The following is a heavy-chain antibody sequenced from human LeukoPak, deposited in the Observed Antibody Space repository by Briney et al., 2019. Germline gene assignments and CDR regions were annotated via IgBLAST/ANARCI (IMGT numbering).Heavy chain of an antibody. CDR3: AQNLGILTGATDYYGMDV. Sequence: SVKVSCKASGGTFSSYAISWVRQAPGQGLEWMGRIIPILGIANYAQKFQGGVTITADKSTSTAYMELSSLRSEDTAVYYCAQNLGILTGATDYYGMDVWGQGTTVTVSS. CDR1: GGTFSSYA. CDR2: IIPILGIA. D-gene: IGHD3-9*01. V-gene: IGHV1-69*04. J-gene: IGHJ6*02.